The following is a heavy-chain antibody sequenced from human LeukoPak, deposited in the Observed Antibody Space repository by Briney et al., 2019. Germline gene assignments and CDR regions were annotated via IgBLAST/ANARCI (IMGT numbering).Heavy chain of an antibody. CDR3: AREKEYFGDAFDI. CDR1: GGSINSYY. Sequence: SETLSLTCTVSGGSINSYYWSWIRQPRGKGLEWIGSLYYSGRTYYTPSLKSRVTISVDTSKNQFSLNLNSVTAADTAVYYCAREKEYFGDAFDIWGQGTLVTVSS. V-gene: IGHV4-59*12. D-gene: IGHD2/OR15-2a*01. CDR2: LYYSGRT. J-gene: IGHJ3*02.